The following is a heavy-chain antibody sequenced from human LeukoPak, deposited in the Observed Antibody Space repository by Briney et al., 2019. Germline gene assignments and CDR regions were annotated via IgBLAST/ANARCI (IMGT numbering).Heavy chain of an antibody. V-gene: IGHV4-31*03. Sequence: SETLSLTCTVSGGSISSGGYYWSWVRQHPGKGLEWIGFIDNSGGTYYNPSLKSRTIISVDTSKNQFSLKLSSVTAADTAMYYCARIKVGSTLDDRGQGTLVTVSS. CDR2: IDNSGGT. J-gene: IGHJ4*02. CDR3: ARIKVGSTLDD. CDR1: GGSISSGGYY. D-gene: IGHD1-26*01.